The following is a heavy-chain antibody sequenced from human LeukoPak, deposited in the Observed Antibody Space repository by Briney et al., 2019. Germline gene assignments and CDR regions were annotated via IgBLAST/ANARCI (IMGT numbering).Heavy chain of an antibody. J-gene: IGHJ4*02. D-gene: IGHD1-26*01. CDR1: GGTFSSYA. CDR2: IIPIFGTA. Sequence: ASVKVSCKASGGTFSSYAISWVRQAPGQGLEWMGGIIPIFGTANYAQKFQGRVTITADESTSTAYMELSSLRSEDTAVYYCARYSGSHPRDYSDYWGQGTLVTVSS. CDR3: ARYSGSHPRDYSDY. V-gene: IGHV1-69*13.